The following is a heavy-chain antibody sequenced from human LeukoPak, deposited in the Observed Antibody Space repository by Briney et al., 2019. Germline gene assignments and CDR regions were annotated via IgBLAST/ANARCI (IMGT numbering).Heavy chain of an antibody. V-gene: IGHV3-64*01. D-gene: IGHD3-22*01. CDR3: AKYTNYYDSSGYYWDYFDY. J-gene: IGHJ4*02. Sequence: GGSLRLSCAASGFTFSSYAMHWVRQAPGKGLEYVSAISSNGGSTYYANSVKGRFTISRDNSKNTLYLQMGSLRAEDTAVYYCAKYTNYYDSSGYYWDYFDYWGQGTLVTVSS. CDR1: GFTFSSYA. CDR2: ISSNGGST.